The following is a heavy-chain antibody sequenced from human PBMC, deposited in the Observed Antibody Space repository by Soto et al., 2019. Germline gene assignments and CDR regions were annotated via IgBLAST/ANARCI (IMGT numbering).Heavy chain of an antibody. Sequence: GASVKVSCKASGYTFTNFGISWVRQAPGQGLEWMGWISAYSGNTNYAQKFQGRVTMTTDTSTSTAYMELRSLRSDDTAVYYCVRRWLETGPFDYWGQGILVTVSS. CDR1: GYTFTNFG. J-gene: IGHJ4*02. CDR2: ISAYSGNT. D-gene: IGHD6-19*01. CDR3: VRRWLETGPFDY. V-gene: IGHV1-18*01.